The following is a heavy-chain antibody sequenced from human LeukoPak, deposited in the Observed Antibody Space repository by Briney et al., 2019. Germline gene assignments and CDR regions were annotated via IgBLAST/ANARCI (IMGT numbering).Heavy chain of an antibody. Sequence: KTSETLSLTCTVSGGSISSSSYYWGWIRQPPGKGLEWIGSIYYGGSTYYNPSLKSRVTISVDTSKNQFSLKLSSVTAADTAVYYCARQNRMTTYFDYWGQGTLVTVSS. J-gene: IGHJ4*02. D-gene: IGHD4-11*01. CDR1: GGSISSSSYY. V-gene: IGHV4-39*01. CDR2: IYYGGST. CDR3: ARQNRMTTYFDY.